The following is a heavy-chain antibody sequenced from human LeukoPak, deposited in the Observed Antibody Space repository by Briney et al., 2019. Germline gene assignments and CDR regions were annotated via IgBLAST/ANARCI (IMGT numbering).Heavy chain of an antibody. CDR3: ARDPSSDRFQFFDF. CDR2: ISRSSSHI. D-gene: IGHD6-19*01. J-gene: IGHJ4*02. V-gene: IGHV3-21*01. Sequence: GGSLRLSCTASGFTFSSYGMNWVRQAPGKGLEWVSSISRSSSHIYYADSVKRRFTISRDNAENSLFLQMDGLTAEDTAVYYCARDPSSDRFQFFDFWGQGVLVTVSS. CDR1: GFTFSSYG.